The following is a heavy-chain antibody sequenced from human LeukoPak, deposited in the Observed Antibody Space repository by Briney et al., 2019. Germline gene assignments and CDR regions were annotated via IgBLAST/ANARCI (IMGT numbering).Heavy chain of an antibody. CDR3: ARESGRLYAFDI. CDR1: GGSISSSSYY. D-gene: IGHD5-12*01. V-gene: IGHV4-39*07. J-gene: IGHJ3*02. CDR2: IYYSGST. Sequence: SETLSLTCTVSGGSISSSSYYWGWIRQPPGTGLEWIGSIYYSGSTYYNPSLKSRVTMSVDTSKNQFSLKLSSVTAADTAVYYCARESGRLYAFDIWGQGTMVTVSS.